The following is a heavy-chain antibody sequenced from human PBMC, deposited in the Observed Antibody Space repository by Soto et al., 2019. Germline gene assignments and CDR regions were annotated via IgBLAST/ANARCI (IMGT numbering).Heavy chain of an antibody. CDR1: GYSFTNYG. CDR3: ARDRGVAPPVAGNTHYYYYMDV. D-gene: IGHD6-19*01. CDR2: ISGFNGNT. J-gene: IGHJ6*03. Sequence: QDQLVQSGAEVKKPGASVTVSCKASGYSFTNYGITWVRQAPGQGLEWMGGISGFNGNTHYEQKLQGRVTMTTDASTSTAYMELRSLRSDDTAVYYCARDRGVAPPVAGNTHYYYYMDVWGKGTTVTVSS. V-gene: IGHV1-18*01.